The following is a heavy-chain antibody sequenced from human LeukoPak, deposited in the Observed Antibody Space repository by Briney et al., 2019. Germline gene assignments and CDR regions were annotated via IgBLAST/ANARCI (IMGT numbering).Heavy chain of an antibody. V-gene: IGHV1-2*02. D-gene: IGHD3-22*01. Sequence: ASVKVSCTASGYTFTGYYMHWVRQAPGQGLEWMGWINPNSGGTNYAQKFQGRVTMTRDTSISTAYMELSRLRSDDTAVYYCAKSVYYYDSSGYTDAFDIWGQGTMVTVSS. CDR1: GYTFTGYY. CDR3: AKSVYYYDSSGYTDAFDI. CDR2: INPNSGGT. J-gene: IGHJ3*02.